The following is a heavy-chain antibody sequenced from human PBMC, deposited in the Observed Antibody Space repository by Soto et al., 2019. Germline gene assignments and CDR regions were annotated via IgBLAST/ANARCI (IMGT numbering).Heavy chain of an antibody. J-gene: IGHJ4*02. CDR2: VFYGGT. V-gene: IGHV4-59*03. CDR3: AAYRGALYFDF. CDR1: GRSMSSNY. Sequence: PSETLSLTCIVSGRSMSSNYWSWLRQSPDKGLEWLGYVFYGGTDYNPSLGGRVTMSVETSKRQFSLTLSSVTAADTAVYYCAAYRGALYFDFWGQGIQVTVSS. D-gene: IGHD4-4*01.